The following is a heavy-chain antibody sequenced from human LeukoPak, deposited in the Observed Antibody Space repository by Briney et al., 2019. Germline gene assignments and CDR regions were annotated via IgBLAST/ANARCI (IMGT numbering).Heavy chain of an antibody. V-gene: IGHV4-39*01. CDR1: GGSISSSSYY. D-gene: IGHD3-10*01. J-gene: IGHJ5*02. CDR3: ARRRGGSGSYGIWFDP. CDR2: IYYSGST. Sequence: SETLSLTCTVSGGSISSSSYYWGWIRQPPGKGLEWIGSIYYSGSTYYNPSLKSRVTISVDTSKNQFSLKLSSVTAADTAVYYCARRRGGSGSYGIWFDPWGQGTLATVSS.